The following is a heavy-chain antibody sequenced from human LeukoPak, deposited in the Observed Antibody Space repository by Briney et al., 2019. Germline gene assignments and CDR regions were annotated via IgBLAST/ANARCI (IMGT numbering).Heavy chain of an antibody. CDR2: IYYSGST. V-gene: IGHV4-39*07. CDR3: AGSIVPAAMDY. J-gene: IGHJ4*02. D-gene: IGHD2-2*01. Sequence: SETLSLTCTVSGGSISSSSYYWGWIRQPPGKGLEWIGYIYYSGSTNYNPSLKSRVTMSVDTSKNQFSLKLSSVTAADTAVYYCAGSIVPAAMDYWGQGTLVTVSS. CDR1: GGSISSSSYY.